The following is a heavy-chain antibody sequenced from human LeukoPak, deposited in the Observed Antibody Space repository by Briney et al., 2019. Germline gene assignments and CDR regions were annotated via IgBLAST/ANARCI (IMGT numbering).Heavy chain of an antibody. CDR2: INPNSGDT. Sequence: ASVKVSCKASGYTFTGYHMHWVRQAPGQGLEWMGRINPNSGDTNYTQKFQGRVTMTRDTSISTAYMELSRLRSDDTAVYYCARDYCSSTSCLFDYWGQGTLVTVSS. CDR3: ARDYCSSTSCLFDY. V-gene: IGHV1-2*06. D-gene: IGHD2-2*01. J-gene: IGHJ4*02. CDR1: GYTFTGYH.